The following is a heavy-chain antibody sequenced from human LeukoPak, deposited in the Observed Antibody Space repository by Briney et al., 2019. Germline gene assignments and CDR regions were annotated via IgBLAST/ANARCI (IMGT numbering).Heavy chain of an antibody. V-gene: IGHV3-66*01. CDR3: ARDSGFGEFNNY. CDR1: GFTVSSNH. Sequence: PGGSLRLSCAASGFTVSSNHMSWVRQAPGKGLEWVSVIYSGGSTYYADSVTGRFTISRDNSKNTLCLQMNSLRAEDTAVYYCARDSGFGEFNNYWGQGTLVTVSS. J-gene: IGHJ4*02. CDR2: IYSGGST. D-gene: IGHD3-10*01.